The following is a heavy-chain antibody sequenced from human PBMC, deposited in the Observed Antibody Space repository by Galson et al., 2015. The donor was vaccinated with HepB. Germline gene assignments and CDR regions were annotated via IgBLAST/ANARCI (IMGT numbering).Heavy chain of an antibody. CDR3: AKDRTPAAHYYYYYGMDV. J-gene: IGHJ6*02. D-gene: IGHD6-13*01. CDR2: ISGSGGST. Sequence: SLRLSCAASGFTFSSYAMSWVRQAPGKGLEWVSAISGSGGSTYYADSVKGRFTISRDNSKNTLYLQMNSLRAEDTAVYCCAKDRTPAAHYYYYYGMDVWGQGTTVTVSS. CDR1: GFTFSSYA. V-gene: IGHV3-23*01.